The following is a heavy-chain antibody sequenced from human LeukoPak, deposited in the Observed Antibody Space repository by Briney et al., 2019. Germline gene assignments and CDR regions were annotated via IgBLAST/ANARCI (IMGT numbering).Heavy chain of an antibody. CDR3: ARGYYYDGSGDDACPAF. CDR2: VNPNSGDT. CDR1: GYTFTDYY. J-gene: IGHJ4*02. Sequence: ASVKVSCKASGYTFTDYYMHWVRQAPGQGLEWMGRVNPNSGDTNYAQKFQGRVTMTRDTSTSTVYIDLSRLRSDDTAAYYCARGYYYDGSGDDACPAFWGQGTLVTVSS. V-gene: IGHV1-2*06. D-gene: IGHD3-22*01.